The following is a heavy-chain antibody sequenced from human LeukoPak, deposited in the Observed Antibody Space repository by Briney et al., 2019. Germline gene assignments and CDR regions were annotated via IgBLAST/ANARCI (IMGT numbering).Heavy chain of an antibody. CDR1: GGSISSYY. J-gene: IGHJ6*03. CDR2: IYYSGST. D-gene: IGHD2-2*01. V-gene: IGHV4-59*01. CDR3: ARGPYCSSTSCFYYYYYMDV. Sequence: SETLSLTCTVSGGSISSYYWSWIRQPPGKGLKWIGYIYYSGSTNYNPSLKSRVTISVDTSKNQFSLKLSSVTAADTAVYYCARGPYCSSTSCFYYYYYMDVWGKGTTVTVSS.